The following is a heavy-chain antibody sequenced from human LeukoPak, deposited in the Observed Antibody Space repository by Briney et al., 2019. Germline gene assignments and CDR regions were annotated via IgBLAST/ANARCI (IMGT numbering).Heavy chain of an antibody. CDR3: ARDKEQWLVRSLGYYYYMDV. Sequence: SETLSLTCTVSGGSISSGSYYWSWIRQPAGRGLEWIGRIYTSGSTNYNPSLKSRVTISADTSKNQFSLRLRSVTAADTAVYYCARDKEQWLVRSLGYYYYMDVWGKGTTVTVSS. CDR1: GGSISSGSYY. J-gene: IGHJ6*03. D-gene: IGHD6-19*01. CDR2: IYTSGST. V-gene: IGHV4-61*02.